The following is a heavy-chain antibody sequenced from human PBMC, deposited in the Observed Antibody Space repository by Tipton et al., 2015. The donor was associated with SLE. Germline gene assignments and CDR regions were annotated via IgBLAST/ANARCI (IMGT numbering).Heavy chain of an antibody. CDR2: ISSEGTLK. CDR3: ARGLMFWFFDV. Sequence: RSLRLYCEASGFTFSSYWIYWVRQAPGKGLEWVADISSEGTLKYYADSVKGRFTISKDNSRNTLHLEMNSLRTDDTAIYYCARGLMFWFFDVWGRVTLVTVSS. V-gene: IGHV3-30*01. J-gene: IGHJ2*01. D-gene: IGHD3-10*02. CDR1: GFTFSSYW.